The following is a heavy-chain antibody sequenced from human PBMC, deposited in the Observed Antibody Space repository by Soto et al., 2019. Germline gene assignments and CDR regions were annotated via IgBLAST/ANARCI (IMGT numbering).Heavy chain of an antibody. D-gene: IGHD5-12*01. V-gene: IGHV4-30-2*01. Sequence: TLSLTCAVSGGSSSSGAYSWSWIRQPPGKGLEWIGYIYHSGSTSYSPSLKSRVTISVDRSKNQFSLKLTSVTAADTAVYYCARVAVGYDFDYWGQGTLVTVSS. CDR1: GGSSSSGAYS. J-gene: IGHJ4*02. CDR2: IYHSGST. CDR3: ARVAVGYDFDY.